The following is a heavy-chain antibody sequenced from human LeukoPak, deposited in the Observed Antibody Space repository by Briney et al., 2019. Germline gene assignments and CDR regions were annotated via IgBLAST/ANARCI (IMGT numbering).Heavy chain of an antibody. V-gene: IGHV3-66*01. CDR2: IYSGGST. CDR1: RFTVSSNY. J-gene: IGHJ6*03. CDR3: ARATHSSSWYYYYYYYMDV. Sequence: GGSLRLSCAASRFTVSSNYMSWVRQAPGKGLEWVSIIYSGGSTYYADSVKGRFTIPRDNSKNTLYLHMNSLRAEDTAVYYCARATHSSSWYYYYYYYMDVWGKGTTVTISS. D-gene: IGHD6-13*01.